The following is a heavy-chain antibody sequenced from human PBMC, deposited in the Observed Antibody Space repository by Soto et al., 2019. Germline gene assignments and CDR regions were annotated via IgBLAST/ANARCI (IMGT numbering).Heavy chain of an antibody. Sequence: EVQLLESGGGLVQPGGSLRLSCIASGFSFSNYAMIWVRQAPGKGPEWVSSIAISGRATYYADAVKGRFTISRDDSKNPVYLQMNSLSGEDTAVYFCAKGDGGYFEHWGQGSLVTGSS. D-gene: IGHD3-16*01. V-gene: IGHV3-23*05. CDR3: AKGDGGYFEH. CDR2: IAISGRAT. J-gene: IGHJ4*02. CDR1: GFSFSNYA.